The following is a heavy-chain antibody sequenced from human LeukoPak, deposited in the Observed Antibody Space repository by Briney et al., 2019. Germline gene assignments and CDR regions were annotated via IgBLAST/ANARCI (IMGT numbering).Heavy chain of an antibody. Sequence: GASVKVSCKVSRYTLTELSMHWVRQAPGKGLEWMGGFDPEDGETIYAQKFQGRVTMTEDTSTDTAYMELSSLRSEDTAVYYRATDTDCSGGSCYRVYFQHWGQGTLVTVSS. D-gene: IGHD2-15*01. J-gene: IGHJ1*01. CDR1: RYTLTELS. CDR3: ATDTDCSGGSCYRVYFQH. CDR2: FDPEDGET. V-gene: IGHV1-24*01.